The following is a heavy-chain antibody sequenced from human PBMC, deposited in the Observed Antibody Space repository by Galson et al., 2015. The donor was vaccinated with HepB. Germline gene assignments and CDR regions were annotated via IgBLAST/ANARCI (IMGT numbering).Heavy chain of an antibody. V-gene: IGHV3-74*01. CDR2: ISPDGSTT. J-gene: IGHJ2*01. D-gene: IGHD7-27*01. CDR1: GFTFSSHW. Sequence: SLRLSCAASGFTFSSHWMHWVRQVSGKGLVWVSRISPDGSTTNYADSVKGRFTISRDNAKNTLYLQMNSLRAEDTAVYHCGRRSRTGDSWYFDLWGRGTLVTVSS. CDR3: GRRSRTGDSWYFDL.